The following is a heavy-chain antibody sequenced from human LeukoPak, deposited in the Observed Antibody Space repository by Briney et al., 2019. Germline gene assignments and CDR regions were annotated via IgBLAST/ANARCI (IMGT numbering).Heavy chain of an antibody. CDR2: INHSGST. V-gene: IGHV4-34*01. J-gene: IGHJ4*02. CDR1: GGSFSGYY. D-gene: IGHD6-19*01. Sequence: PSETLSLTCAVYGGSFSGYYWSWIRQPPGKGLEWTGEINHSGSTNYNPSLKSRVTISVDTSKNQFSLKLSSVTAADTAVYYCARAGIAVAGRVDYWGQGTLVTVSS. CDR3: ARAGIAVAGRVDY.